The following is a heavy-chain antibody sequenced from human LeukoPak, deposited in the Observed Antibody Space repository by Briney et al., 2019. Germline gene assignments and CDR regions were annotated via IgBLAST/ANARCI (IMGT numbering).Heavy chain of an antibody. CDR2: IYSGGST. CDR1: GFTVSSNY. J-gene: IGHJ3*02. D-gene: IGHD5-18*01. V-gene: IGHV3-66*01. CDR3: ARGIELMTFDI. Sequence: GGSLRLSCAASGFTVSSNYMSWVRQAPGKGLEWVSVIYSGGSTYYADSVEGRFTISRDNSKNTLYLQMNSLRAEDTAVYYCARGIELMTFDIWGQGTMVTVSS.